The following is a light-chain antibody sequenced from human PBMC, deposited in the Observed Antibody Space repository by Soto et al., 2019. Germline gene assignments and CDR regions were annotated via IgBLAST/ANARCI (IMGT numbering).Light chain of an antibody. J-gene: IGKJ1*01. CDR2: GAS. Sequence: EIVLTQSPGTLSLSPGERATLSCRASQSVGTYLAWYQQKPGQAPRLLIYGASTRATGIPGRFSGSGSGTEFTLTISSLQSEDFAVYYCQQYNNWPRTFGQGTKVDIK. CDR1: QSVGTY. CDR3: QQYNNWPRT. V-gene: IGKV3-15*01.